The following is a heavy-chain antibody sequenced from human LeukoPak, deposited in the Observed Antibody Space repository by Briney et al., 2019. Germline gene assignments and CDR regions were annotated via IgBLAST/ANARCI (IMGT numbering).Heavy chain of an antibody. V-gene: IGHV3-74*01. Sequence: GGSLRLSCAASGFTFSTYYMHWVRQAPGKGLVWVARINADGSNTNYADSVKGRFTLSRDNAKNTLYLQMHSLRAEDTAVYYCARSFWGSYSDFWGQGTLVTVSS. CDR3: ARSFWGSYSDF. D-gene: IGHD3-16*01. CDR2: INADGSNT. J-gene: IGHJ4*02. CDR1: GFTFSTYY.